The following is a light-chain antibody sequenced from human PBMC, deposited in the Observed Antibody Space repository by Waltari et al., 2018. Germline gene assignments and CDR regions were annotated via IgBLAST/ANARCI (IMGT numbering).Light chain of an antibody. CDR1: SSDVGDY. CDR3: SSYAGSNNLV. CDR2: EVT. V-gene: IGLV2-8*01. J-gene: IGLJ2*01. Sequence: QSAPTQPPSASGSPGQSVTISCTGTSSDVGDYVSWYQQHPGKAPKLMISEVTKRPSGVPDRFSGSKSGNTASLTVSGLQAEDEADYYCSSYAGSNNLVFGGGTKLTVL.